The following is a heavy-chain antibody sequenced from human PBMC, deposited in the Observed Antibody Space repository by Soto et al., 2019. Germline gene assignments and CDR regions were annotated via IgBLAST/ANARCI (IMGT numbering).Heavy chain of an antibody. CDR3: AKGLRPTSSGRKGDY. D-gene: IGHD6-19*01. J-gene: IGHJ4*02. CDR2: LSTSGSST. V-gene: IGHV3-23*01. Sequence: EVQLLESGGGLVQPGGSLRLSCAASGFTFSSQAMSWVRQAPGKGLEWVSSLSTSGSSTYYADSVKGRFTISRDNSKKPLYLQMISLRAEGRGLYYCAKGLRPTSSGRKGDYLGQGTMVTVSS. CDR1: GFTFSSQA.